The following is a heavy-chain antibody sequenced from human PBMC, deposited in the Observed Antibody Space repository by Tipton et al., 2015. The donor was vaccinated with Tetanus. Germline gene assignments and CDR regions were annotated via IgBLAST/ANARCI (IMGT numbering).Heavy chain of an antibody. Sequence: TLSLTCTVSGASSTSGDYYWAWIRQPPGKGLEWIGYILYTGSTYNTPSLKSRVTISVDTSKNQFSLNLSSVTAADTAVYYCARGSRYYFEYWGQGTLVTVSS. V-gene: IGHV4-31*03. CDR2: ILYTGST. J-gene: IGHJ4*02. CDR3: ARGSRYYFEY. CDR1: GASSTSGDYY.